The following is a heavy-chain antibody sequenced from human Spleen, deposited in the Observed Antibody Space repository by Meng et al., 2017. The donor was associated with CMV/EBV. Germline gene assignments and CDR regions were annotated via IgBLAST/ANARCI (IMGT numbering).Heavy chain of an antibody. CDR1: GFTVSSNY. Sequence: GESLKISCSDSGFTVSSNYKSWVRQAPGKGLEWVSVMYSGGSTYYADSVKGRFTICRDNSKNALYLQMNSLRAEDTAVYYCARDPPPPTVTTLDYYYGMDVWGQGTTVTVSS. J-gene: IGHJ6*02. D-gene: IGHD4-11*01. CDR3: ARDPPPPTVTTLDYYYGMDV. V-gene: IGHV3-66*02. CDR2: MYSGGST.